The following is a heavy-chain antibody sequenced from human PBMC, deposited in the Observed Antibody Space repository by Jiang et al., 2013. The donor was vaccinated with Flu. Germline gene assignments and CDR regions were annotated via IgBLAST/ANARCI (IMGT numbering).Heavy chain of an antibody. CDR3: ARDKGSSGLFDY. J-gene: IGHJ4*02. CDR1: GYIFTGYY. Sequence: GAEVKKPGASVKVSCKASGYIFTGYYMHWVRQAPGQGLEWMGMINPSGGPTSYAQKFQGRVTMTRDTSTSTVYMELSSLRSEDTAVYYCARDKGSSGLFDYWGQGTLVTVSS. V-gene: IGHV1-46*01. CDR2: INPSGGPT. D-gene: IGHD3-22*01.